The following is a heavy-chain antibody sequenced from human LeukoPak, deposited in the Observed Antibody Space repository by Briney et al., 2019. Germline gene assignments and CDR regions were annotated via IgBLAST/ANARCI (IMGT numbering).Heavy chain of an antibody. CDR1: GGSISSGGYY. V-gene: IGHV4-31*03. CDR2: IYYSGST. Sequence: SQTLSPTCTVSGGSISSGGYYWSWIRQHPGKGLEWIGYIYYSGSTYYNPSLKSRVTISVDTSKNQFSLKLSSVTAADTAVYYCARAPTVTTGDWFDPWGQGTLVTVSS. D-gene: IGHD4-17*01. J-gene: IGHJ5*02. CDR3: ARAPTVTTGDWFDP.